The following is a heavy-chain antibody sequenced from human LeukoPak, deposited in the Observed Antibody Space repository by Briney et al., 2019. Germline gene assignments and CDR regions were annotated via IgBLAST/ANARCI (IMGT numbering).Heavy chain of an antibody. CDR1: GYIFTGYY. Sequence: ASVKVSCKASGYIFTGYYMHWVRQAPGQGLEWMGWINPNNGGTNYAQEFQGRVTMTRDTSISTAYMELSRLRSDDTAVYYCAREDYGDRRYSTWGQGALVTVSS. J-gene: IGHJ5*02. CDR3: AREDYGDRRYST. V-gene: IGHV1-2*02. D-gene: IGHD4-17*01. CDR2: INPNNGGT.